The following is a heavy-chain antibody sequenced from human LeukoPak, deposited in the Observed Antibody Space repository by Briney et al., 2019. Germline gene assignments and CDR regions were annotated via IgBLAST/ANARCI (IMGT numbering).Heavy chain of an antibody. CDR3: ARVNKESALWFGELLYWFDP. Sequence: AASVKVSCKASGYTFTSYDINWVRQATGQGLEWVGWMNPNSGNTGYAQKFQGRVTMTRNTSISTAYMELSSLRSEDTAVYYCARVNKESALWFGELLYWFDPWGQGTLVTVSS. CDR1: GYTFTSYD. J-gene: IGHJ5*02. D-gene: IGHD3-10*01. V-gene: IGHV1-8*01. CDR2: MNPNSGNT.